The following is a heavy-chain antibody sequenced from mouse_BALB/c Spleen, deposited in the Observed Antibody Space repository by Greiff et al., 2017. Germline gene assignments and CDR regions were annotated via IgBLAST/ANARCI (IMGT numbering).Heavy chain of an antibody. CDR1: GYTFTSYV. J-gene: IGHJ3*01. V-gene: IGHV1-14*01. CDR3: AGVLFAY. Sequence: VHVMQSGPELVKPGASVKISCKASGYTFTSYVMSWVKQKPGQGLEWIGYISPYNDGTKYNERFKGKVTLTTDKTNSTAYMELSSLTSEDSAVYYCAGVLFAYWGQGTLVTVSA. CDR2: ISPYNDGT.